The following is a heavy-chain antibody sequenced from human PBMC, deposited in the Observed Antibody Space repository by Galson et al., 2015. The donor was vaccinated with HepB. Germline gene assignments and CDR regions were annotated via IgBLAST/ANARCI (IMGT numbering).Heavy chain of an antibody. Sequence: SLRLSCAASGFIFSNYGMHWVRQAPGKGLEWVAVIAYDGSNKDYADSVKGRFAISRDNSRKTLYLQMNSLRAEDTAVYYCAKDGHVWAGTTAMVDYWGQGTLVTVSA. CDR1: GFIFSNYG. D-gene: IGHD1-1*01. V-gene: IGHV3-30*18. CDR2: IAYDGSNK. J-gene: IGHJ4*02. CDR3: AKDGHVWAGTTAMVDY.